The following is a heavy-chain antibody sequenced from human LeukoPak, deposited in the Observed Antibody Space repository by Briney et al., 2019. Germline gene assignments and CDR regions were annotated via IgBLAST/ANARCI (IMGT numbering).Heavy chain of an antibody. CDR1: GGSFSGYY. J-gene: IGHJ6*03. CDR3: ARGCQDVTMIVVVMTAVSYYLDV. CDR2: MNPSGST. V-gene: IGHV4-34*01. D-gene: IGHD3-22*01. Sequence: SETLSLTCAVYGGSFSGYYWTRIRQTPEKGLEWIGEMNPSGSTSYNPSLKSRVTISVDTSKNQFSLKLSSVTAADTAVYYCARGCQDVTMIVVVMTAVSYYLDVWGKGTTVTVS.